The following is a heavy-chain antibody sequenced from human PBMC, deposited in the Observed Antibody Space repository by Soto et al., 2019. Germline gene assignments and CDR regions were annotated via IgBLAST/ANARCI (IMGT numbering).Heavy chain of an antibody. CDR1: GFSFSNYA. V-gene: IGHV3-64*01. Sequence: GGSLRLSCAASGFSFSNYAMHWVRQAPGKGLESISGIKNNGGTTYYAKSVKGRFTISRDNSKSTLYLQMGSLRAEDTAVYYCVRSEYSGFDFWGNSLDYWGLGTLVTVSS. D-gene: IGHD5-12*01. CDR3: VRSEYSGFDFWGNSLDY. CDR2: IKNNGGTT. J-gene: IGHJ4*02.